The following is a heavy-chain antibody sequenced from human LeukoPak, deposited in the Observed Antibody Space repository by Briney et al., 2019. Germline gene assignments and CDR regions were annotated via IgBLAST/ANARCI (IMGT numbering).Heavy chain of an antibody. CDR3: AGLSILGYGYYFDY. CDR2: ISAYNGNT. V-gene: IGHV1-18*01. Sequence: ASVKVSCKASGYTFTSYGINWVRQAPGQGLEWMGWISAYNGNTKHAQKLQGRVTMTTDTSTSTAYMELRSLRSDDTAVYYCAGLSILGYGYYFDYWGQGTLVTVSS. J-gene: IGHJ4*02. CDR1: GYTFTSYG. D-gene: IGHD3-3*02.